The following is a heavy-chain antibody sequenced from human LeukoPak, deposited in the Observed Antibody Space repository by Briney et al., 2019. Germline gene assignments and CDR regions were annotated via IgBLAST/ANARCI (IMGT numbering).Heavy chain of an antibody. J-gene: IGHJ5*02. CDR3: ARLYYLQLWLEWGSSNWFDP. Sequence: SETLSLTCAVSGASVSGSNYYWGWIRQPPGKGLEWIGNIYSSGSTYYNASLQSRVTISIDTSKNQFSLRLNSVTVADTAVYYCARLYYLQLWLEWGSSNWFDPWGQGTLVTVSS. D-gene: IGHD5-18*01. CDR2: IYSSGST. V-gene: IGHV4-39*01. CDR1: GASVSGSNYY.